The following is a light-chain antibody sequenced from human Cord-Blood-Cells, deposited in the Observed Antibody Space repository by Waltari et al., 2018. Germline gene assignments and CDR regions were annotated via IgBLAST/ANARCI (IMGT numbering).Light chain of an antibody. V-gene: IGLV2-23*02. Sequence: QSALTQPASVSGSPGQSITISCTGTSSDVGSYNLVSWYQQHPGKAPKLMIYGVSKRPSGVSNRFSCSKSGNTASLKSSGLQAEDEADYYCCSYAGSSTLVFGGVTKLTVL. CDR3: CSYAGSSTLV. CDR1: SSDVGSYNL. CDR2: GVS. J-gene: IGLJ3*02.